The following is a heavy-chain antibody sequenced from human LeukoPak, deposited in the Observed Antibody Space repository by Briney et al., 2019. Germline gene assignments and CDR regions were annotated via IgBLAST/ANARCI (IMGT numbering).Heavy chain of an antibody. Sequence: GSSVKVSCKASGGTFSSYAISWVRQAPGQGLEWMGGIIPIFGTANYAQKFQGRVTITTDESTSTAYMELSSLRSEDTAVYYCARWSSLYCYDSSGIDAFDIWGQGTMVTVSS. V-gene: IGHV1-69*05. CDR1: GGTFSSYA. CDR2: IIPIFGTA. J-gene: IGHJ3*02. D-gene: IGHD3-22*01. CDR3: ARWSSLYCYDSSGIDAFDI.